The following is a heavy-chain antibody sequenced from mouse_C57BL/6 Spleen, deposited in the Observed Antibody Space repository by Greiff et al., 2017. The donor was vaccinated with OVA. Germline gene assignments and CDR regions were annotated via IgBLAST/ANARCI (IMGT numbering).Heavy chain of an antibody. CDR2: ISDGGSYT. V-gene: IGHV5-4*01. J-gene: IGHJ4*01. D-gene: IGHD2-5*01. CDR3: ARDTSSNYVENAMDY. Sequence: EVKLVESGGGLVKPGGSLKLSCAASGFTFSSYAMSWVRQTPEKRLEWVATISDGGSYTYYPDNVKGRFTISRDNAKNNLYLQMSHLKSEDTAMYYCARDTSSNYVENAMDYWGQGTSVTVSS. CDR1: GFTFSSYA.